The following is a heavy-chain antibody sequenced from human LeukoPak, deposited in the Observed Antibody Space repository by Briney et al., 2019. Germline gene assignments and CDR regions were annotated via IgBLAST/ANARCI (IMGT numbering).Heavy chain of an antibody. V-gene: IGHV1-18*01. J-gene: IGHJ4*02. Sequence: ASVKVSCKASGYTLTTSGISWVRQAPGQGLEWMGWISAYNGNTNYAQNLQGRVTMTTDTSTSTAYMELRSLRSDDTAVYYCARAHDNSGYYLYWGQGTLVTVSS. CDR1: GYTLTTSG. CDR3: ARAHDNSGYYLY. CDR2: ISAYNGNT. D-gene: IGHD3-22*01.